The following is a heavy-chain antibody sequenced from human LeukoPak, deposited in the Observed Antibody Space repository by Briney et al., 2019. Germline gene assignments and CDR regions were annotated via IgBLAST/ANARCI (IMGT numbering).Heavy chain of an antibody. CDR2: IYASGNT. CDR1: GGSISSYY. D-gene: IGHD6-19*01. V-gene: IGHV4-4*07. J-gene: IGHJ4*02. CDR3: ARASPSGWIDY. Sequence: PSETLSLTCTVSGGSISSYYWSWARQPAGKGLEWIGRIYASGNTNYNPSLKGRVTMTVDTSKNQFSLNLSSVTAADTAVYYCARASPSGWIDYWGQGTLITVSS.